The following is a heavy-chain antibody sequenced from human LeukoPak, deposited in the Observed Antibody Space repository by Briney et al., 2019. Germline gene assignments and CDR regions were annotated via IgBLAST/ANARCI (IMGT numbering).Heavy chain of an antibody. J-gene: IGHJ4*02. Sequence: SETLSLTCAVSGGSVSSSSNYWVWIRQPPGKGLEWIGSIYYSGSTYYNPSLKSRVTISVDTSKNQFSLKLSSVTAADTAVYYCARVGGATPFDYWGQGTLVTVSS. D-gene: IGHD1-26*01. CDR2: IYYSGST. CDR1: GGSVSSSSNY. V-gene: IGHV4-39*07. CDR3: ARVGGATPFDY.